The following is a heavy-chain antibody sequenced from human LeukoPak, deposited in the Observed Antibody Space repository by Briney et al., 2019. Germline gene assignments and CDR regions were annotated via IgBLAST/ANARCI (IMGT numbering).Heavy chain of an antibody. D-gene: IGHD2-2*03. Sequence: PSETLSLTCTVSGGSISSYYWSWIRQPAGKGLEWIGRIYTSGSTNYNPSLKSRVTISVDSSKNQFSLKLSSVTAADTAVYYCASRGYCSSSSCLNWFDPWGQGALVTVSS. CDR3: ASRGYCSSSSCLNWFDP. J-gene: IGHJ5*02. V-gene: IGHV4-4*07. CDR1: GGSISSYY. CDR2: IYTSGST.